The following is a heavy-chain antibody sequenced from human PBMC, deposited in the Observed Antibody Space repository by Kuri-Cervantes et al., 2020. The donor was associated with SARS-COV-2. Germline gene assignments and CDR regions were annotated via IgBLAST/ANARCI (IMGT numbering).Heavy chain of an antibody. CDR1: GFSLSNARM. CDR3: ARLGSGWSQDY. J-gene: IGHJ4*02. D-gene: IGHD6-19*01. Sequence: SGPTLVKPTETLTLTCTVSGFSLSNARMGVSWIRQPPGKGLEWIGSIYHSGSTYYNPSLKSRVTISVDTSKNQFSLKLSSVTAADTAVYYCARLGSGWSQDYWGQGTLVTVSS. V-gene: IGHV4-38-2*02. CDR2: IYHSGST.